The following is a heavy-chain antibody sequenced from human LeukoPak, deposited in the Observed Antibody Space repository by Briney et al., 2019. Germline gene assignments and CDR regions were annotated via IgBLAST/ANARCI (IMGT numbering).Heavy chain of an antibody. J-gene: IGHJ4*02. D-gene: IGHD6-19*01. CDR3: ARDGGSAWFLDY. CDR2: FNNDGSII. Sequence: GGSLRLSCTASEFTLSNYWMHWVRQVPGKGLVWVSRFNNDGSIITYADSVKGRFTISRDNAKNTLYLQMNSLKVGDTAIYYCARDGGSAWFLDYWGQGTLVTVSS. CDR1: EFTLSNYW. V-gene: IGHV3-74*03.